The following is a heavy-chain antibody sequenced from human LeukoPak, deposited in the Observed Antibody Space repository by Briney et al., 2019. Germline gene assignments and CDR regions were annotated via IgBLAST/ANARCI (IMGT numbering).Heavy chain of an antibody. V-gene: IGHV3-21*01. J-gene: IGHJ6*03. CDR1: GFTFSSYS. D-gene: IGHD3-3*01. CDR3: AKGSKEVLFTRDHYMDV. CDR2: ISSSSSYI. Sequence: GGSLRLSCAASGFTFSSYSMSWVRQAPGKGLEWVSSISSSSSYIYYADSVKGRFTISRDNAKNSLYLQMNSLRADDTAVYYCAKGSKEVLFTRDHYMDVWGKGTTVTMSS.